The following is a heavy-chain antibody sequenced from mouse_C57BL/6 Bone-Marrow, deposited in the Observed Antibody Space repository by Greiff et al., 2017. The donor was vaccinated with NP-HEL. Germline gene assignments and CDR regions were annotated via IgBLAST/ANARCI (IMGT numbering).Heavy chain of an antibody. D-gene: IGHD2-14*01. CDR2: IYPRSGNT. J-gene: IGHJ3*01. CDR3: ARSRRVRGFAY. V-gene: IGHV1-81*01. Sequence: QVQLKQSGAELARPGASVKLSCKASGYTFTSYGISWVKQRTGQGLEWIGEIYPRSGNTYYNEKFKGKATLTADKSSSTAYMELRSLTSEDSAVYFCARSRRVRGFAYWGQGTLVTVSA. CDR1: GYTFTSYG.